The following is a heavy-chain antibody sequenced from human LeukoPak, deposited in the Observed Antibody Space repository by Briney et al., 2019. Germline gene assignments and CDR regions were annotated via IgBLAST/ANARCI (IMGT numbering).Heavy chain of an antibody. J-gene: IGHJ4*02. CDR1: GFTFSSYS. V-gene: IGHV3-21*01. CDR3: ARDPDTYYFDY. CDR2: ISSSSSYI. Sequence: GGSLRPSCAASGFTFSSYSMNWVRQAPGKGLEWVSSISSSSSYIYYADSVKGRFTISRDIAKNSLYLQMNSLRAEDTAVYYCARDPDTYYFDYWGQGTLVTVSS. D-gene: IGHD2/OR15-2a*01.